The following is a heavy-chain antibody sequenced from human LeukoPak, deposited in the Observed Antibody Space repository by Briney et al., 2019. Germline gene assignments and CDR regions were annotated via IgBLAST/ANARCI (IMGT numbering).Heavy chain of an antibody. D-gene: IGHD6-19*01. J-gene: IGHJ4*02. V-gene: IGHV3-53*01. CDR2: LFSDGTT. CDR3: AKSTQPGGGWPYFDS. Sequence: GGSLRLSCLASGFSVSNNYMNWVRQAPGKGLEWVSILFSDGTTHYADSVKGRFTISRDDAQNTLYLQMSSLRAEDTAVYYCAKSTQPGGGWPYFDSWGQGSLVTVSS. CDR1: GFSVSNNY.